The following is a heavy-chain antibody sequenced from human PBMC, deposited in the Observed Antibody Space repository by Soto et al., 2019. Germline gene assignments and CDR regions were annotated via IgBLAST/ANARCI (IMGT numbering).Heavy chain of an antibody. CDR2: LYYGRSA. D-gene: IGHD3-22*01. Sequence: QVQLQESGPGLVKPSETLSLTCAVSGDSISSYYCMWIRQPPGKGLESIGYLYYGRSANYNPSLKSRVTLSVDTYTNQCCLTLRSMTAADTAVDYCALRSMAVVPEYWGQGTLVTVSS. V-gene: IGHV4-59*01. CDR1: GDSISSYY. J-gene: IGHJ4*02. CDR3: ALRSMAVVPEY.